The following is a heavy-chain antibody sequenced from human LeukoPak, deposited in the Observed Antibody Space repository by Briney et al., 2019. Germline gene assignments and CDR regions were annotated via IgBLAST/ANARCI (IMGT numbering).Heavy chain of an antibody. CDR3: ARDTRHRYCSGGSCYRGWFDP. CDR1: GSTFSSYA. J-gene: IGHJ5*02. V-gene: IGHV1-69*13. Sequence: ASVKVSCKASGSTFSSYAISWVRQAPGQGLEWMGGISPIFGTAIYAQKFPGRVTITADEATSTAYMEVSSLRSEDTAVYYCARDTRHRYCSGGSCYRGWFDPWGQGTLVTVSS. D-gene: IGHD2-15*01. CDR2: ISPIFGTA.